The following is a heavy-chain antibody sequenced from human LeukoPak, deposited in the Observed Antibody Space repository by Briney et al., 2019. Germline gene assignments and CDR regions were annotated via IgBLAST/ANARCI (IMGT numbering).Heavy chain of an antibody. J-gene: IGHJ4*02. CDR3: ARGGVVWDIVVVPAAPFDY. V-gene: IGHV1-69*05. CDR1: GGTFSSYA. CDR2: IIPIFGTA. D-gene: IGHD2-2*01. Sequence: SVKVSCKASGGTFSSYAISWVRQAPGQGLEWMGGIIPIFGTANYAQKFQGRVTITTNESTSTAYMELSSLRSEDTAVYYCARGGVVWDIVVVPAAPFDYWGQGTLVTVSS.